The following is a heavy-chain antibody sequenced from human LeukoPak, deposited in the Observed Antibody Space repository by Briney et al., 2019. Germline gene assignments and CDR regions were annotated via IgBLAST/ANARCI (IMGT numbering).Heavy chain of an antibody. D-gene: IGHD6-13*01. Sequence: GGSLRLSCAASGFTFSSYDMHWVRQATGKGLEWVSGIGTAGDIYYPGSVKGRFTISRENAKNSLYLQVNSLRAGDTAVYYCARAGYSSTWYSRYFDLWGRGTLVTVS. CDR2: IGTAGDI. CDR3: ARAGYSSTWYSRYFDL. J-gene: IGHJ2*01. V-gene: IGHV3-13*01. CDR1: GFTFSSYD.